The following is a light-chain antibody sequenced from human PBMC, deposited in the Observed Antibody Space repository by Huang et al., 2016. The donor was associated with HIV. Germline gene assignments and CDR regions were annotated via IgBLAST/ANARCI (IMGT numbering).Light chain of an antibody. Sequence: EIVLTQSPGTLSLSPGERSTLSCRASQSVSSSDLAWYQQNPGQAPSLLIYGASSRATGIPDRFSGSGSGTDFTLTISRLEPEDFAVYYCQQYGSSPLLTFGGGTKVEIK. CDR1: QSVSSSD. J-gene: IGKJ4*01. CDR2: GAS. CDR3: QQYGSSPLLT. V-gene: IGKV3-20*01.